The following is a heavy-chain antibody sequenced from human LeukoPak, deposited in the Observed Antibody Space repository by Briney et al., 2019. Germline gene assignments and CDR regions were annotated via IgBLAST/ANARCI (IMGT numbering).Heavy chain of an antibody. CDR1: GYTFTGYY. CDR3: ARPPGDGYLDAFDI. CDR2: INPNSGGT. D-gene: IGHD5-24*01. J-gene: IGHJ3*02. Sequence: GASVKVSCKASGYTFTGYYMHWVRQAPGQGLEWMGWINPNSGGTNYAQKFQGRVTMTRDTSISTAYMELGRLRSDDTAVYYCARPPGDGYLDAFDIWGQGTMVTVSS. V-gene: IGHV1-2*02.